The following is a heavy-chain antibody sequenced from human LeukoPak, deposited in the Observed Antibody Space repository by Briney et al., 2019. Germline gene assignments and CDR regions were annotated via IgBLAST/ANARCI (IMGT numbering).Heavy chain of an antibody. CDR2: IYTGENP. D-gene: IGHD6-19*01. CDR3: ARDPRGPTVAGDY. V-gene: IGHV4-4*07. CDR1: GGSITSHF. J-gene: IGHJ4*02. Sequence: PSETLSLTCPVSGGSITSHFWSWIRQPAGMGLEWIGRIYTGENPSYNPSLKSRVTISLDKSKNQLSPHLSSVTAADTAIYYCARDPRGPTVAGDYWGQGTQVTVSS.